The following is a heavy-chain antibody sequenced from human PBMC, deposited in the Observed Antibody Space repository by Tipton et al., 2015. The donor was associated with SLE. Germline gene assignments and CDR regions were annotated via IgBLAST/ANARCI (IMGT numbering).Heavy chain of an antibody. V-gene: IGHV3-11*04. J-gene: IGHJ5*02. Sequence: QVQLVQSGGGLVKPGGSLRLSCAASGFTFSDYYMSWIRQAPGKGLEWVSYISSSGSTIYYADSAKGRFTISRDNAKNSLYLQMNSLRAEDTAVYYCARSGDFWSGYYTTWRFDPWGQGTLVTVSS. CDR3: ARSGDFWSGYYTTWRFDP. D-gene: IGHD3-3*01. CDR1: GFTFSDYY. CDR2: ISSSGSTI.